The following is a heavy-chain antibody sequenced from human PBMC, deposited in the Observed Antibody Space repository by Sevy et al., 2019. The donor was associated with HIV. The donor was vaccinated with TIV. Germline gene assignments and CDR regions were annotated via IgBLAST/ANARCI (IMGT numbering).Heavy chain of an antibody. CDR3: ARIPNIVVVPAARNWFDP. V-gene: IGHV4-34*01. CDR2: INHSGST. D-gene: IGHD2-2*01. Sequence: SETLSLTCAVYGGSFSGYYWSWIRQPPGKGLEWIGEINHSGSTNYNPSLKSRVTISVDTSKNQFSLKLSSVTAADTDVYYCARIPNIVVVPAARNWFDPWGQGTLVTVSS. CDR1: GGSFSGYY. J-gene: IGHJ5*02.